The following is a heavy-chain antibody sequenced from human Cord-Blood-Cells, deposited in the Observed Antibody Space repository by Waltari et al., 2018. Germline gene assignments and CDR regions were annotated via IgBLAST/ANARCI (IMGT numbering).Heavy chain of an antibody. CDR3: AGSDILTGYYDY. V-gene: IGHV1-69*09. CDR1: GGTFSSYA. J-gene: IGHJ4*02. Sequence: QVQLVQSGAEVKKPGSSVKVSCKASGGTFSSYAIRWVRQAPGQGLEWKGRIIPILGKANYAQKFQGRGTITADKSTSTAYMELSSLRSEDTAVYYWAGSDILTGYYDYWGQGTLVTVSS. CDR2: IIPILGKA. D-gene: IGHD3-9*01.